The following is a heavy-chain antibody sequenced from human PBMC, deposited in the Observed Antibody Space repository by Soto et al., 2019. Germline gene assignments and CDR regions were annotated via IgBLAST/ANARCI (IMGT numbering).Heavy chain of an antibody. J-gene: IGHJ4*02. Sequence: EVQLLESGGGLVQPGGSLRLSCVASGFTLSSYTMSWVRQAPGKGLEWVSALSGSGGSTYYADSVEGRITISRDNSRNTLYLQMNSLRAEDTAVYYCAKEGSSSLFLFDNWGQGTLVTVSS. CDR2: LSGSGGST. D-gene: IGHD6-6*01. CDR1: GFTLSSYT. V-gene: IGHV3-23*01. CDR3: AKEGSSSLFLFDN.